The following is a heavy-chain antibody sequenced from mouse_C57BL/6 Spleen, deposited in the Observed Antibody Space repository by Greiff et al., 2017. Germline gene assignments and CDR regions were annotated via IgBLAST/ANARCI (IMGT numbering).Heavy chain of an antibody. CDR1: GYTFPSYW. CDR3: ARRLNARDY. Sequence: VQLQQPGAELVMPGASVKLSCKASGYTFPSYWMHWVKQRPGQGLEWIGEIDPSDSYTNYNQKFKGKSTLTVDKSSSTAFMQRSSLTSDDSAVYYCARRLNARDYWGQGTSVTVSS. CDR2: IDPSDSYT. J-gene: IGHJ4*01. V-gene: IGHV1-69*01. D-gene: IGHD6-1*01.